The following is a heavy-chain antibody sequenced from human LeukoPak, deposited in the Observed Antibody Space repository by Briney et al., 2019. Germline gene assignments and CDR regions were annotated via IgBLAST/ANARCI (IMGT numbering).Heavy chain of an antibody. D-gene: IGHD6-19*01. J-gene: IGHJ4*02. CDR2: FDPEDGET. Sequence: ASVKVSCKVSGYTLTELSMHWVRQAPGKGLEWMGGFDPEDGETIYAQKFQGRVTMTEDTSTDTAYMELSSLRSEDTAVCYCAAGVLGEQWLVPYDYWGQGTLVTVSS. CDR1: GYTLTELS. V-gene: IGHV1-24*01. CDR3: AAGVLGEQWLVPYDY.